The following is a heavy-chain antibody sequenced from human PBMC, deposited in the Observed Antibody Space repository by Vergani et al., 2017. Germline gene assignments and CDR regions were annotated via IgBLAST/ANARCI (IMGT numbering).Heavy chain of an antibody. CDR1: GGSISNYY. J-gene: IGHJ4*02. Sequence: QVQLQESGPGLVKPSETLSLTCTVSGGSISNYYWSWIRQPPGKGLEWIGYIYYRGSTNYNPSLKSRVTISVDTSTNQFSLKLSSVTAADTAVYYCARGFPPYYFDYWGQGTLVSVSS. CDR3: ARGFPPYYFDY. CDR2: IYYRGST. V-gene: IGHV4-59*01. D-gene: IGHD3-3*01.